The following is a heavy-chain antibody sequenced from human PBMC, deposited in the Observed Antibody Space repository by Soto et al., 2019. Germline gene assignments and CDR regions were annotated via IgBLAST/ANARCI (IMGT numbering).Heavy chain of an antibody. J-gene: IGHJ5*02. D-gene: IGHD2-2*01. CDR3: ARRNIVVVPAAIANWFDP. Sequence: SETLSLTCAVYGGSFSGYYWSWIRQPPGKGLEWIGEINHSGSTNYNPSLKSRVTISVDTSKNQFSLKLSSVTAADTAVYYCARRNIVVVPAAIANWFDPWGQGTLVTVSS. CDR2: INHSGST. CDR1: GGSFSGYY. V-gene: IGHV4-34*01.